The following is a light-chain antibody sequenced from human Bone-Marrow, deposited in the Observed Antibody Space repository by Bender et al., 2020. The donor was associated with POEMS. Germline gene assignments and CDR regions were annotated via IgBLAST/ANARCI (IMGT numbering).Light chain of an antibody. CDR1: SSDVGAFNF. CDR3: SSYTSRDTWV. J-gene: IGLJ3*02. Sequence: QSALTQPASVSGSPGQSITISCTGTSSDVGAFNFVSWYQQHPGKAPTVVIYDVFHRPSGIPTRFSGSKSGNTASLTISGLQAEDEADYYCSSYTSRDTWVFGGGTKLTV. CDR2: DVF. V-gene: IGLV2-14*03.